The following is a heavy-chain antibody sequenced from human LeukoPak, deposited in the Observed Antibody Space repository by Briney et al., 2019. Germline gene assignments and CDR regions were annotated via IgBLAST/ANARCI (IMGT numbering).Heavy chain of an antibody. CDR1: GYTLTELS. D-gene: IGHD1-26*01. CDR3: AKDIIRRVGPLSAALYGMDV. V-gene: IGHV1-24*01. J-gene: IGHJ6*02. CDR2: FDPVDGET. Sequence: ASVKVSCKVSGYTLTELSMHWVRQAPGKGLEWMGGFDPVDGETIYAQKFQGRVTMTEDTSTDTAYMELSSLRSEDTAVYYCAKDIIRRVGPLSAALYGMDVWGQGTTVTVSS.